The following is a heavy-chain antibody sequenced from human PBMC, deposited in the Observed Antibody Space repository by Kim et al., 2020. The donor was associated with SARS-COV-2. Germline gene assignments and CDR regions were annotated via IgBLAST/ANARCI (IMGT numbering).Heavy chain of an antibody. CDR1: GFTFSNYA. CDR2: IIGTGPST. V-gene: IGHV3-23*01. D-gene: IGHD3-3*02. J-gene: IGHJ2*01. CDR3: AKDIRWNMKEDL. Sequence: GGSLRLSCAASGFTFSNYAMTWVRQAPGKGLEWVSTIIGTGPSTYYAHSVEGRFTISRDSSKNTLYLQMNSLRAGDTAIYYCAKDIRWNMKEDLWGRGTLVTVSS.